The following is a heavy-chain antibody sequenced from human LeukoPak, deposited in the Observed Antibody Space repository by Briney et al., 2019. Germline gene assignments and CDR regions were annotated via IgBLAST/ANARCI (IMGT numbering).Heavy chain of an antibody. CDR3: ARVDYDYVWGSYRLDY. CDR1: GGSISSSNW. V-gene: IGHV4-4*02. D-gene: IGHD3-16*02. CDR2: IYHSGST. Sequence: SGTLSLTCAVSGGSISSSNWWSWVRQPPGKGLEWIGEIYHSGSTNYNPSLKSRVTISVDKSKNQFSLKLSSVTAADTAVYYCARVDYDYVWGSYRLDYWGQGTLVTVSS. J-gene: IGHJ4*02.